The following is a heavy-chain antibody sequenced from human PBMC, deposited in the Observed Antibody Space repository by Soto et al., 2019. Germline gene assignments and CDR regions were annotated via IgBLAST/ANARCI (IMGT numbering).Heavy chain of an antibody. CDR3: VRDSVGWYGFDS. CDR2: IYWDDDK. V-gene: IGHV2-5*04. Sequence: QITLKESGPTLVKPTQTLTLTCTFSGFSLSTSGVGVGWIRQPPGKALEWLALIYWDDDKRYSPSLKSRLTITKDTSKNQVVLTMTNMDPVDTGTYYCVRDSVGWYGFDSWGQGTLVTVSS. D-gene: IGHD6-19*01. J-gene: IGHJ4*02. CDR1: GFSLSTSGVG.